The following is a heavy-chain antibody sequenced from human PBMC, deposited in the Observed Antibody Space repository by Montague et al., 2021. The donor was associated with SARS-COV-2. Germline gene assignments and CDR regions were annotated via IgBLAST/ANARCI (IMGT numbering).Heavy chain of an antibody. D-gene: IGHD3-10*01. Sequence: SETLSLTCTVSGGSVSSGNYYWSWIRQPPGKGLEWIGYIYYSGSTNYNPSLKSRVTISVDTSKNQFSLKLSSVTAADTAVYYCARMPMGSGSYWFDPWGQGTLVTISS. CDR3: ARMPMGSGSYWFDP. CDR1: GGSVSSGNYY. V-gene: IGHV4-61*01. CDR2: IYYSGST. J-gene: IGHJ5*02.